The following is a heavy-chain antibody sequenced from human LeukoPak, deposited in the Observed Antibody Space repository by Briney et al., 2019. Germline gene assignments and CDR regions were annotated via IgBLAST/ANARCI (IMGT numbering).Heavy chain of an antibody. CDR2: IIPIFGTA. V-gene: IGHV1-69*05. D-gene: IGHD2-2*01. J-gene: IGHJ5*02. CDR1: GGTFSSYA. Sequence: SVKVSCKASGGTFSSYAISWVRQAPGQGLEWMGRIIPIFGTANYAQKFQGRVTITTDESTSTAYMELSSLRSEDTAVYYCAKETQLLFFWFAPWGQGTLVTVSS. CDR3: AKETQLLFFWFAP.